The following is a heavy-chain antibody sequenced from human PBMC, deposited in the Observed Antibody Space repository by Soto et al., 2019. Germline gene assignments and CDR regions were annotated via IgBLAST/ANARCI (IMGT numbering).Heavy chain of an antibody. CDR3: AALMVGGYEDV. Sequence: QTLSLTCAISGDSVSSNSAAWNWIRQSPWRGREWLGRTYYRSKWYNDYAISVKSRITINPATSKTQFSLHLNSVTPEDTAVYNGAALMVGGYEDVWGQGTTVSVSS. CDR1: GDSVSSNSAA. V-gene: IGHV6-1*01. CDR2: TYYRSKWYN. D-gene: IGHD1-26*01. J-gene: IGHJ6*01.